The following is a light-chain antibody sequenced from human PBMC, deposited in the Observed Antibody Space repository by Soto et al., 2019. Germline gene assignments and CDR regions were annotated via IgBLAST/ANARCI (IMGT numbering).Light chain of an antibody. CDR2: SAS. J-gene: IGKJ4*01. V-gene: IGKV1D-12*01. Sequence: DIQMTQSPSSVSASVRDRVTITCGASQGIRSWLAWYQQKPGKAPKLLISSASTLQSGVPSRFSGSGSGTDFTLTISGLQPEDLATYYCQQSDTFPATFGGGTRVEIK. CDR3: QQSDTFPAT. CDR1: QGIRSW.